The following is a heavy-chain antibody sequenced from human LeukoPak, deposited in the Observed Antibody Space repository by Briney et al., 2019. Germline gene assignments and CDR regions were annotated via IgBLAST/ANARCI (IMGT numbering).Heavy chain of an antibody. CDR1: GYTFTSYY. CDR3: ARSAMVRGPGDDY. D-gene: IGHD3-10*01. CDR2: LKPSGGST. J-gene: IGHJ4*02. Sequence: ASVKVSCKASGYTFTSYYMHWVRQAPGQRLEWMGILKPSGGSTSYAQKFPGRVTMTRDMSTSTVYMELSSLRSEDTAVYYCARSAMVRGPGDDYWGQGTLVTVSS. V-gene: IGHV1-46*01.